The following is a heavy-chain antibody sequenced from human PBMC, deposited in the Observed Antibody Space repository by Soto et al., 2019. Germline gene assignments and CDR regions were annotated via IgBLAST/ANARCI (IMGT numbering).Heavy chain of an antibody. CDR1: GFTVSSNY. Sequence: GGSLRLSCAASGFTVSSNYLNWVRQAPGKGLEWVSVIYSGGRTYYADSVKGRFTISRDNSKNTLYLQMSSLRAEDTAVYYCVRGELPFDYWGQGTLVTVSS. J-gene: IGHJ4*02. D-gene: IGHD1-7*01. CDR3: VRGELPFDY. V-gene: IGHV3-53*01. CDR2: IYSGGRT.